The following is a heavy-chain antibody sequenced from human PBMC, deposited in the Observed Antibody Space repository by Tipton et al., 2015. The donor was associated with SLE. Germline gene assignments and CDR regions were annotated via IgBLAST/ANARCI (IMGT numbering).Heavy chain of an antibody. Sequence: TLSLTCTVSGGSISSYYWSWIRQPAGKGLEWIGYIYYSGSTNYNPSLKSRVTISVDTSKNQFSLKLSSVTAADTAVYYCARVIAAAVPTPYFDYWGQGTLVTVPS. D-gene: IGHD6-13*01. CDR3: ARVIAAAVPTPYFDY. CDR1: GGSISSYY. CDR2: IYYSGST. V-gene: IGHV4-59*01. J-gene: IGHJ4*02.